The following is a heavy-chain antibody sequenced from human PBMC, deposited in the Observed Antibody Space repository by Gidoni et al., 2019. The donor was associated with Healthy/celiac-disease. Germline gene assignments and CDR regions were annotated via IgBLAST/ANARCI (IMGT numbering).Heavy chain of an antibody. CDR1: GFTFSSYS. CDR2: ISSSSSTI. D-gene: IGHD2-21*01. V-gene: IGHV3-48*01. J-gene: IGHJ6*03. CDR3: ARDIPYYYYMDV. Sequence: EVQLVESGGGLVQPGGSLRLSCAASGFTFSSYSMNWVRQAPGKGLEWVSYISSSSSTIYYADSVKGRFTISRDNAKNSLYLQMNSLRAEDTAVYYCARDIPYYYYMDVWGKGTTVTVSS.